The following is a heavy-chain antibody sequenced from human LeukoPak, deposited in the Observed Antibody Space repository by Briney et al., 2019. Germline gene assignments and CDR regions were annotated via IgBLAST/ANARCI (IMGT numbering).Heavy chain of an antibody. D-gene: IGHD1-26*01. V-gene: IGHV6-1*01. CDR1: GDSVSSNSAA. CDR3: AREGLAQGGSYRARYHFDY. J-gene: IGHJ4*02. Sequence: KTSQTLSLSCAISGDSVSSNSAAWNCIRQSPSRGLEWLGRTYYRSKWYNDYAVSVKSRITINPDTSKNQFSLQLNSVTPEDTAVYYCAREGLAQGGSYRARYHFDYWGQGTLVTVSS. CDR2: TYYRSKWYN.